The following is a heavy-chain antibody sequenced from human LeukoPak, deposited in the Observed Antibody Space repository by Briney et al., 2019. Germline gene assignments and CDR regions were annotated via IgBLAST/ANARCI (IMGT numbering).Heavy chain of an antibody. CDR2: ISSSGGST. CDR1: GFTFSSYS. CDR3: ARESGGSGWHVDY. V-gene: IGHV3-23*01. Sequence: PGGYLRLSCAASGFTFSSYSMSWVRQAPGKGLEWVSGISSSGGSTCYADSVKGRFTISRDNAKNTLYLQMNSLRAEDTAVYYCARESGGSGWHVDYWGQGTLVSVSS. J-gene: IGHJ4*02. D-gene: IGHD6-19*01.